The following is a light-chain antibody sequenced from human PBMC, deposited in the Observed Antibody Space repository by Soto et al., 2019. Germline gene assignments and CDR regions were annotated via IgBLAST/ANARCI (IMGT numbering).Light chain of an antibody. CDR2: GAS. CDR3: QQYGYTPLT. Sequence: EIVMTQSPLSLPVTPGEPASISCRSSQSLLHSNGYNYLYWYLQQPGPPPQLLIYGASSRATGIPDRFSGSGSGTDFTLTVSRLEPEDIAVYYCQQYGYTPLTFGHGTKVDIK. J-gene: IGKJ1*01. CDR1: QSLLHSNGYNY. V-gene: IGKV2-28*01.